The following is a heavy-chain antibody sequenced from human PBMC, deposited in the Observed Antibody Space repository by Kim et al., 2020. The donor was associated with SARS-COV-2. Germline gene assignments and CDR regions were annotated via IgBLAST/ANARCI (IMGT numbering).Heavy chain of an antibody. D-gene: IGHD3-16*01. V-gene: IGHV3-48*04. Sequence: GGSLRLSCAASGFTFSDSAMHWVRQAPGKGLEWVACISSNSRNIDYADAVKGRVTISIDNAKTSLYVQMNIRRAEDTATHYYSRAMCECLGGSGLYYYY. CDR1: GFTFSDSA. CDR2: ISSNSRNI. CDR3: SRAMCECLGGSGLYYYY. J-gene: IGHJ6*01.